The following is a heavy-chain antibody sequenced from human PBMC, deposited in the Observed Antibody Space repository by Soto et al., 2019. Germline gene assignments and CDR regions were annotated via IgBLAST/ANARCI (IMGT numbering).Heavy chain of an antibody. V-gene: IGHV1-18*01. Sequence: ASVKVSCKASGYTFTSLGINWVRQAPGQGLEWMGWVNSYNGITNYAQNFQGRVTMTTDTSTSTAYMELMSLRSDDTAVYYCAVSSGGVWEAADYWAHGTLVPVSS. CDR1: GYTFTSLG. CDR3: AVSSGGVWEAADY. D-gene: IGHD3-16*01. CDR2: VNSYNGIT. J-gene: IGHJ4*01.